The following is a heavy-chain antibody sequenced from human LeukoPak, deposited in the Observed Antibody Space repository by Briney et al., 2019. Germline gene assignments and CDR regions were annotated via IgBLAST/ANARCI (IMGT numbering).Heavy chain of an antibody. V-gene: IGHV1-18*01. D-gene: IGHD5-18*01. CDR2: ITAGNGNT. CDR3: ARDLAREYSYGYNAFDI. CDR1: GYSFNSYG. J-gene: IGHJ3*02. Sequence: GASVKVSCKASGYSFNSYGIGWVRQAPRQGGEWMGCITAGNGNTNYAQKVQGRVTMTTDTSTSTAYMEQRSVRSDDTAVYFCARDLAREYSYGYNAFDIWGQGTMVTVSS.